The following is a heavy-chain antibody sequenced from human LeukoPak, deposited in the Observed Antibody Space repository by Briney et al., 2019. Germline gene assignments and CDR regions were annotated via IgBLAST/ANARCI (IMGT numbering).Heavy chain of an antibody. V-gene: IGHV4-39*07. CDR3: ARDLTSFPVWGSYRHDAFDI. J-gene: IGHJ3*02. CDR2: IYYSGST. CDR1: GGSISSSSYY. Sequence: SETLSLTCTVSGGSISSSSYYWGWIRQPPGKGLEWIGSIYYSGSTYYNPSLKSRVIISVDTSKNQFSLKLSSVTAADTAVYYCARDLTSFPVWGSYRHDAFDIWGQGTMVTVSS. D-gene: IGHD3-16*02.